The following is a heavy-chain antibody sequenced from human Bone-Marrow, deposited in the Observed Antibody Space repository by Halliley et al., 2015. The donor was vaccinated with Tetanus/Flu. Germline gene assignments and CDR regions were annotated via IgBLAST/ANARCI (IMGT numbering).Heavy chain of an antibody. V-gene: IGHV3-33*01. CDR3: ARDLRRYGAGFDN. J-gene: IGHJ4*02. CDR2: IWYDGTNT. Sequence: AASGFLFSSYGMHWVCQAPGKGLEWLTVIWYDGTNTYYTDSVKGRFTISRDNSKSTLYLQMNSLRAEDTAVYFCARDLRRYGAGFDNWGQGTLVTVSS. CDR1: GFLFSSYG. D-gene: IGHD3-10*01.